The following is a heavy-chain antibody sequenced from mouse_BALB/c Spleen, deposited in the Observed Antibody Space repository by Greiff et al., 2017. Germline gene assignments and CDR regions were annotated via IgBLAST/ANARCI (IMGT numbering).Heavy chain of an antibody. CDR1: GYSFTSYW. Sequence: EVQLQQSGTVLARPGASVKMSCKASGYSFTSYWMHWVKQRPGQGLEWIGAIYPGNSDTSYNQKFKGKAKLTAVTSASTAYMELSSLTNEDSAVYYCTRGGITTPYFDYWGQGTTLTVSS. CDR3: TRGGITTPYFDY. J-gene: IGHJ2*01. CDR2: IYPGNSDT. V-gene: IGHV1-5*01. D-gene: IGHD2-4*01.